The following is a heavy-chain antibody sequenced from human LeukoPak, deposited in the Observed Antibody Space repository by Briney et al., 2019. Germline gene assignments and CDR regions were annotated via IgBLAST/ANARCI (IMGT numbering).Heavy chain of an antibody. Sequence: GGSLRLSCAASGFTFSSYGMHWVRQAPGKGLEWVAVIWYDGSNKYYADSVKGRFTISRDNSKNTLYLQMNSLRAEDTAVYYCVRSNNLEDFDIWGQGTMVTVSS. CDR2: IWYDGSNK. D-gene: IGHD1-1*01. J-gene: IGHJ3*02. CDR3: VRSNNLEDFDI. V-gene: IGHV3-33*01. CDR1: GFTFSSYG.